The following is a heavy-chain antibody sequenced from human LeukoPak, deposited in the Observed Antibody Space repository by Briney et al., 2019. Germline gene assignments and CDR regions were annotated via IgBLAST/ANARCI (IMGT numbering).Heavy chain of an antibody. CDR1: GGSISSYY. CDR2: IYYSGST. Sequence: PAETLSLTCTVSGGSISSYYLSWIRQPPGKGLEWIGYIYYSGSTNYNPSLKNRVTISLATSKNQFSLKLSSVTAADTAVYYCARGTGLLWFRALLPYFDYWGQGTLVTVSS. V-gene: IGHV4-59*01. J-gene: IGHJ4*02. CDR3: ARGTGLLWFRALLPYFDY. D-gene: IGHD3-10*01.